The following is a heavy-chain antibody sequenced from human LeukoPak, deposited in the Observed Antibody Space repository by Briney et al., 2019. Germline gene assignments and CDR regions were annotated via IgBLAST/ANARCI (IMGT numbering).Heavy chain of an antibody. Sequence: PGGSLRLSCAASGFTFSNYAMIWVRQAPGKGLEWVSTISGGGGSAYYADSVKGRFTISRDNSKNTLYLQMNSLTAEDTAIYYCAKRFSVAGLTWGQGTLVTVSS. CDR1: GFTFSNYA. CDR2: ISGGGGSA. J-gene: IGHJ4*02. CDR3: AKRFSVAGLT. V-gene: IGHV3-23*01. D-gene: IGHD4-23*01.